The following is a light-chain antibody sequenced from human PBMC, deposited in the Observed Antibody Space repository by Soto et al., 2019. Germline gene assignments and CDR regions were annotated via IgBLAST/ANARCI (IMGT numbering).Light chain of an antibody. CDR2: DAS. V-gene: IGKV1-5*01. CDR3: QHQGT. Sequence: DIQMTQSPSTLSASVGDRVTITCRASQSISSWLAWYQQKPGKAPKLLIYDASSLESGVPSRFSGSGSGTEFTLTISSLQPDEFATYDCQHQGTFGQGTKVEIK. J-gene: IGKJ1*01. CDR1: QSISSW.